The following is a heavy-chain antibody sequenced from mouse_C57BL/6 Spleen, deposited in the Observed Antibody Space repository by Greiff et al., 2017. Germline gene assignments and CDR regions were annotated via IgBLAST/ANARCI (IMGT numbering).Heavy chain of an antibody. V-gene: IGHV1-59*01. J-gene: IGHJ2*01. CDR2: IDPSDSYT. CDR3: ARSLYVTCYFDY. D-gene: IGHD1-1*01. CDR1: GYTFTSYW. Sequence: VQLQQPGAELVRPGTSVKLSCKASGYTFTSYWMHWVKQRPGQGLEWIGVIDPSDSYTNYNQKFKGKATLTVDPSSSTAYMQLSSLTSEDSAVYYCARSLYVTCYFDYWGQGTTLTVSS.